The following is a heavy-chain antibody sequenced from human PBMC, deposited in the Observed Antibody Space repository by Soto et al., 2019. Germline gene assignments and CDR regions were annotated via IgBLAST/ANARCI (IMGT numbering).Heavy chain of an antibody. CDR1: GGSVYSNGHY. D-gene: IGHD2-15*01. CDR2: IDNNGVT. CDR3: GKPLVGATWHTDASS. J-gene: IGHJ4*02. Sequence: SETLSLTCIVSGGSVYSNGHYWGWIRQPPGKGLEWIGSIDNNGVTNYNCSLKSRVTISRDTSKNQFSLRLTSVTAADTAVYYCGKPLVGATWHTDASSWGPGTLITVST. V-gene: IGHV4-39*01.